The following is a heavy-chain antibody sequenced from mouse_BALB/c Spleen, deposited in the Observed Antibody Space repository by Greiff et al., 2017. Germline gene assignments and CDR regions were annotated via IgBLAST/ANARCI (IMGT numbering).Heavy chain of an antibody. CDR1: GYTFTSYW. D-gene: IGHD1-2*01. J-gene: IGHJ2*01. V-gene: IGHV1-7*01. CDR2: INPSTGYT. CDR3: APLRHRNY. Sequence: VKLMESGAELAKPGASVKMSCKASGYTFTSYWMHWVKQRPGQGLEWIGYINPSTGYTEYNQKFKDKATLTADKSSSTAYMQLSSLTSEDSAVYYCAPLRHRNYWGQGTTLTVSS.